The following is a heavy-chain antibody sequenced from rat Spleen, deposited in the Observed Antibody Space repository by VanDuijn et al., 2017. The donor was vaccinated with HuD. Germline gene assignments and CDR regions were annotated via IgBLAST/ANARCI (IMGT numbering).Heavy chain of an antibody. CDR3: ARLGITIGAGHWFAY. J-gene: IGHJ2*01. D-gene: IGHD1-2*01. V-gene: IGHV5-31*01. CDR2: ITNASGGT. Sequence: EVQLVESDGGLVQPGRSLKLSCVTSGFTFNYYWMTWIRQAPGKGLEWVASITNASGGTHYPDSVKGRFTISRDIAKSTLYLQMDSLRSEDTATYYCARLGITIGAGHWFAYWGQGVMVTVSS. CDR1: GFTFNYYW.